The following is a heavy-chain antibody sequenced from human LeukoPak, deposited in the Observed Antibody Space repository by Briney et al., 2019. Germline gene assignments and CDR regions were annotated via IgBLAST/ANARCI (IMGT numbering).Heavy chain of an antibody. V-gene: IGHV3-23*01. CDR1: GFTFSSYA. CDR2: ISASGGSP. D-gene: IGHD2-2*01. CDR3: AKGDTSWLYVDY. J-gene: IGHJ4*02. Sequence: GGSLRLSCAASGFTFSSYAMSWVRHAPGKGLEWVSSISASGGSPYYAASVKGRFTISRDNSKNTLHLQMNSLRAGDTAVYYCAKGDTSWLYVDYWGQGTLVTVSS.